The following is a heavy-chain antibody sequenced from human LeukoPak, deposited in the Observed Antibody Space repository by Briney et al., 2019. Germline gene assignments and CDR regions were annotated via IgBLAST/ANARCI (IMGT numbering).Heavy chain of an antibody. CDR3: ARDLVLGYAPPSFDY. CDR1: GYTFSGYY. J-gene: IGHJ4*02. CDR2: IDPNSGGI. Sequence: ASVKVSCKASGYTFSGYYIQWVRQAPGQGLEWIGWIDPNSGGIKYAQKFQGRVTMTSDTSISTAFMDLSSLRSDDTAVYYCARDLVLGYAPPSFDYWGQGTLVTVSS. D-gene: IGHD5-12*01. V-gene: IGHV1-2*02.